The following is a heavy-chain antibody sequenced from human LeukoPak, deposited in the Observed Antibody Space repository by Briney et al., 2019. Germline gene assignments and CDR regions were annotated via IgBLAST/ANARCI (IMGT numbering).Heavy chain of an antibody. CDR1: GFTFSSYE. CDR2: ISSSGSTI. D-gene: IGHD3-10*01. J-gene: IGHJ3*02. CDR3: AAHELKDAFDI. V-gene: IGHV3-48*03. Sequence: GGSLRLSCAASGFTFSSYEMNWVRQAPGKVLEWVSYISSSGSTIYYADSVKGRLTISRDNAKNSLYLQMNSLRAEDTAVYYCAAHELKDAFDIWGQGTMVTVSS.